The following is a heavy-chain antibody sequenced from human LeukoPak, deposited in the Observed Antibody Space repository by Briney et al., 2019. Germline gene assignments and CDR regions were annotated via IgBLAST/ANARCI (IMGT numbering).Heavy chain of an antibody. CDR3: AKDKGDFWSGHHY. V-gene: IGHV3-30*18. Sequence: GGSLRLSCVASGFTFNNYGIHWVRQAPGKGLEWVAVISYDGSHKYYADSVKGRFTISRDNSKNTLYLQMSSLRAEDTAVYYCAKDKGDFWSGHHYWGQGTLVTVSS. J-gene: IGHJ4*02. D-gene: IGHD3-3*01. CDR2: ISYDGSHK. CDR1: GFTFNNYG.